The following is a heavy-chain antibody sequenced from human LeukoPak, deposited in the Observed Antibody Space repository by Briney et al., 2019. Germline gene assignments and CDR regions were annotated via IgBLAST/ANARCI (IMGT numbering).Heavy chain of an antibody. CDR1: GVTLSSYV. J-gene: IGHJ4*02. D-gene: IGHD3-10*01. CDR3: HSYGWGSYLPFDY. V-gene: IGHV3-53*01. CDR2: IYSGGST. Sequence: GRSLRLSCAASGVTLSSYVMHCVPESPGTGLEGVSVIYSGGSTYYADSVKGRFTISRDNSKDTLYLQMNSLSAEDTAVYYCHSYGWGSYLPFDYSGQGTLVTVSS.